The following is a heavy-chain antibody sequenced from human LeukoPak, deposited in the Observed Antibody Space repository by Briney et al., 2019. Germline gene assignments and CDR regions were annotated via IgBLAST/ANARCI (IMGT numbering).Heavy chain of an antibody. CDR3: ARVVGYGDYFWFDP. CDR2: MNPNSGNT. D-gene: IGHD4-17*01. J-gene: IGHJ5*02. V-gene: IGHV1-8*01. Sequence: ASVKVSCKASGYTFTSYDINWVRQATGQGLEWMGWMNPNSGNTGYAQKFQGRVTMTRNTSISTAYMELSSLRSEDTAVYYCARVVGYGDYFWFDPWGQGTLVTVSS. CDR1: GYTFTSYD.